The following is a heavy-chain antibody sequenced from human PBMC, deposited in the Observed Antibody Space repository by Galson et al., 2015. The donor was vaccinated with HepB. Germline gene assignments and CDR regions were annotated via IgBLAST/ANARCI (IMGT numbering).Heavy chain of an antibody. CDR3: ASFRVAAAGTGDYYFGVDV. CDR2: TSYDGSKE. D-gene: IGHD6-13*01. Sequence: SLRLSCAASGFTLSSYVMHWVRLPPGKGLEWVALTSYDGSKEYYADSVKGRFIISRDNFKNTLFLQMNSLRPEDTGVYYCASFRVAAAGTGDYYFGVDVWGQGTTVIVSS. CDR1: GFTLSSYV. J-gene: IGHJ6*02. V-gene: IGHV3-30*03.